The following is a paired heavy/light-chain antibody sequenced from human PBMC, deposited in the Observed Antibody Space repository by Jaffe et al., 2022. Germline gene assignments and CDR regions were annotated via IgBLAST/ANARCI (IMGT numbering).Light chain of an antibody. Sequence: SSELTQDPAVSVALGQTVKITCQGDSLRSYYTTWYQQKPGQAPLVVIYGENKRPSGIPDRFSGSSSGNTASLTITGAQAEDEADYHCNSRDKSGNHLVFGGGTKLTVL. V-gene: IGLV3-19*01. J-gene: IGLJ2*01. CDR3: NSRDKSGNHLV. CDR2: GEN. CDR1: SLRSYY.
Heavy chain of an antibody. Sequence: EAQLVESGGGLVQPGGSLRLSCAASGFNVSSNHMSWVRQAPGKGLEWVSVIYSGGATYYADSVKGRFTISRHNSKNTVYLQMNSLRPEDTAVYYCARGGYYFETSGPDYWGQGTLVTVSS. CDR3: ARGGYYFETSGPDY. J-gene: IGHJ4*02. CDR1: GFNVSSNH. V-gene: IGHV3-53*04. D-gene: IGHD3-22*01. CDR2: IYSGGAT.